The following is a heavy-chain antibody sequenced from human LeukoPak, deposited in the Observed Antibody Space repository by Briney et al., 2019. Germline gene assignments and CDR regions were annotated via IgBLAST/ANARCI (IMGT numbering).Heavy chain of an antibody. CDR2: VYTSGNT. CDR3: ARDLSGDYADY. CDR1: GGSISSYY. V-gene: IGHV4-4*07. J-gene: IGHJ4*02. Sequence: PSETLSLTCAVSGGSISSYYWSWIRQPAGKGLEWIGRVYTSGNTNYNPSLKSRVTMSVDTSKNQFSLNLSSVTAADTAVYFCARDLSGDYADYWGQGTLVTVSS. D-gene: IGHD4-17*01.